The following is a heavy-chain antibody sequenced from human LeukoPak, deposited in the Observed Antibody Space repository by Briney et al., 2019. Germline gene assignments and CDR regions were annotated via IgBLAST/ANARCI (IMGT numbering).Heavy chain of an antibody. J-gene: IGHJ4*02. V-gene: IGHV3-53*01. Sequence: PLRSLSLSCALSVFTLRTNYMSWVPQAPRKGLKAVSVICSGGRIYYADSVKGRFTLPRDNSKNTLYLQMNSLRAEDTAVYYCARDLVRGDCSSTSCYGENWGQGTLVTVSS. CDR2: ICSGGRI. D-gene: IGHD2-2*01. CDR1: VFTLRTNY. CDR3: ARDLVRGDCSSTSCYGEN.